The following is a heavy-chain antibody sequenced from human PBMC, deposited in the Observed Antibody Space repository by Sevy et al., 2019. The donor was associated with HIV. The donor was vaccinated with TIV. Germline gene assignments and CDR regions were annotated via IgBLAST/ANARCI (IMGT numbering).Heavy chain of an antibody. CDR1: GGTFSSYA. CDR3: ASEGPKNITIFGVVTPYGMDV. CDR2: IIPIFGTA. D-gene: IGHD3-3*01. J-gene: IGHJ6*02. V-gene: IGHV1-69*13. Sequence: SVKVTRKASGGTFSSYAISWVRQAPGQGLEWMGGIIPIFGTANYAQKFQGRVSITADESTITAYMELSSLRSEDTAVYYCASEGPKNITIFGVVTPYGMDVWGQGTTVTVSS.